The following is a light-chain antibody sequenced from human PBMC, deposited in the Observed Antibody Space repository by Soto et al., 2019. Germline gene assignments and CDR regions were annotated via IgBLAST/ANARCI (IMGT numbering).Light chain of an antibody. J-gene: IGLJ2*01. CDR3: EAWDDGLSGVV. CDR2: RNN. Sequence: QPVLTQPPSVSGTPGQRVTISCSGSSSNIGSNYVYWYQQVPGTAPKLLIYRNNQRPSGVPDRFSASKSGTSASLAISGLRSEDEADYYCEAWDDGLSGVVFGGGTKLTVL. CDR1: SSNIGSNY. V-gene: IGLV1-47*01.